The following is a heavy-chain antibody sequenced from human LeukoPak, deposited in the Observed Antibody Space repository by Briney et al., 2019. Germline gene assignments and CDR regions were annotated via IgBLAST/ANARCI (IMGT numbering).Heavy chain of an antibody. CDR3: VKDSPPRYSGSPPAY. CDR2: INKDGGEK. CDR1: GFTFSSYW. J-gene: IGHJ4*02. Sequence: GGSLRLSCAASGFTFSSYWMSWVRQAPGKGLEWVANINKDGGEKYYVDSVKGRFTISRDNAKNSLYLQMNSLRADDTAVYYRVKDSPPRYSGSPPAYWGQGTLVTVSS. D-gene: IGHD1-26*01. V-gene: IGHV3-7*03.